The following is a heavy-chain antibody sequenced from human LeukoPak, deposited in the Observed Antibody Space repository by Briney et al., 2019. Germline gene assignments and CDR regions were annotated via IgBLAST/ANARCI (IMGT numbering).Heavy chain of an antibody. CDR1: GFTFSSYG. CDR2: ISGSGDST. CDR3: AKKTDSGSPGGFDP. D-gene: IGHD1-26*01. J-gene: IGHJ5*02. Sequence: GGSLRLSCAASGFTFSSYGMSWVPQAPGKGREWVSLISGSGDSTYYADSVKGRFTISRDNSKNTLYLQMNSLRAEDTALYYCAKKTDSGSPGGFDPWGQGTLVTVSS. V-gene: IGHV3-23*01.